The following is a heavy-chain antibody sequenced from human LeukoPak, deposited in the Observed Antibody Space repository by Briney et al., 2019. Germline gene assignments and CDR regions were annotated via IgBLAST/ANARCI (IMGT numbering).Heavy chain of an antibody. V-gene: IGHV1-24*01. CDR3: ARGGSYSGSHRDFDY. CDR1: GYTLTELS. CDR2: FDPEDGET. Sequence: GASVKVSCKVSGYTLTELSMHWVRQAPGKGLEWMGGFDPEDGETIYAQKLQGRVTMTTDTSTSTAYMELRSLRSDDTAVYYCARGGSYSGSHRDFDYWGQGTLVTVSS. D-gene: IGHD1-26*01. J-gene: IGHJ4*02.